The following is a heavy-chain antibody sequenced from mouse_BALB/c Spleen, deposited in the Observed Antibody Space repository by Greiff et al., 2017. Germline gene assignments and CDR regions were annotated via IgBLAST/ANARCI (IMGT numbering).Heavy chain of an antibody. V-gene: IGHV5-12-2*01. Sequence: EVHLVESGGGLVQPGGSLKLSCAASGFTFSSYTMSWVRQTPEKRLEWVAYISNGGGSTYYPVTVKGRFTISRDNAKNTLYLQMSSLKSEDTAMYYCARQGDYYDYWGQGTTLTVSS. CDR3: ARQGDYYDY. CDR2: ISNGGGST. CDR1: GFTFSSYT. J-gene: IGHJ2*01.